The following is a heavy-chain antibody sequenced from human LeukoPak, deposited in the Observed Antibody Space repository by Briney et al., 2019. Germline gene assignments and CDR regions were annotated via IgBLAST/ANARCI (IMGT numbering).Heavy chain of an antibody. CDR1: GGTFISYA. J-gene: IGHJ6*02. D-gene: IGHD6-19*01. CDR3: ARGPPVAEPFFSYGMDV. CDR2: IIPIFGTA. V-gene: IGHV1-69*01. Sequence: GSSVKVSCKASGGTFISYAISWVRQAPGQGLEWMGGIIPIFGTANYAQKFQGRVTITADESTSTAYMELSSLRSEDTAVYYCARGPPVAEPFFSYGMDVWGQGTTVTVSS.